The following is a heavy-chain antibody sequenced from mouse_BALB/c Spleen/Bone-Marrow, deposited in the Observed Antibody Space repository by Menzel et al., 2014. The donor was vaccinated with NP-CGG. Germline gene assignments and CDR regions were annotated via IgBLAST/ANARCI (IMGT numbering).Heavy chain of an antibody. CDR2: IRNKANGYTT. J-gene: IGHJ4*01. Sequence: EVKLMESGGGLVQPGGSLRLSCATSGFTFTDYYMSWVRQPPGKALEWLGFIRNKANGYTTEYSASVKGRFTISRDNSQSILYLQMNTLRVEDSATYYCARDDYYAMDYWGQGTSVTVSS. V-gene: IGHV7-3*02. CDR3: ARDDYYAMDY. CDR1: GFTFTDYY.